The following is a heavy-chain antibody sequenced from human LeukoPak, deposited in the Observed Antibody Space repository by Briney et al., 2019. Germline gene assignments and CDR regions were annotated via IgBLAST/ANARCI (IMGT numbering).Heavy chain of an antibody. CDR1: GGTFSSYA. Sequence: ASVKVSGKASGGTFSSYAISWVRQAPGQGLEWMGGIIPIFGTANYAQKFQGRVTITTDESTSTAYMELSSLRSEDTAVYYCARVAVEGDYYYYYYMDVWGKGTTVTVSS. J-gene: IGHJ6*03. D-gene: IGHD5-24*01. CDR2: IIPIFGTA. V-gene: IGHV1-69*05. CDR3: ARVAVEGDYYYYYYMDV.